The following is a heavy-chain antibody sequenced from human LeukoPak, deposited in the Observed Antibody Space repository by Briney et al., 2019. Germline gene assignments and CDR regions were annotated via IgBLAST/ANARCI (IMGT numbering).Heavy chain of an antibody. D-gene: IGHD3-10*01. CDR3: AKDFWTYYYGSGSYYSPKQIPDY. V-gene: IGHV3-30*02. CDR1: GFTFSSYG. Sequence: PGGSLRLSCAASGFTFSSYGMHWVRQAPGKGLEWVAFIRYDGSNKYYADSVKGRFTISRDNSKNTLYLQMNSLRAEDTAVYYCAKDFWTYYYGSGSYYSPKQIPDYWGQGTLVTVSS. J-gene: IGHJ4*02. CDR2: IRYDGSNK.